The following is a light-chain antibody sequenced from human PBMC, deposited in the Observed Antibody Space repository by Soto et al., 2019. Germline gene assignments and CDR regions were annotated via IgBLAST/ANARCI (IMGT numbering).Light chain of an antibody. CDR1: AFPKKY. Sequence: SYELTQPPSLSVSPGQTARITCSGDAFPKKYAYWYQQRSGQAPVLVIYEDTKRPSGIPERFSGYSSGTTATLTISGAAVDAQGDYFCYTTDSSGGKFGGGIKLTVL. V-gene: IGLV3-10*01. J-gene: IGLJ2*01. CDR2: EDT. CDR3: YTTDSSGGK.